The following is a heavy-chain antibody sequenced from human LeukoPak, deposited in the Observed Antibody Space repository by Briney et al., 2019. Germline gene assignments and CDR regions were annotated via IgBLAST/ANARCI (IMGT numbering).Heavy chain of an antibody. J-gene: IGHJ6*03. CDR3: ARVYTTAIPSPYYYYYMDV. V-gene: IGHV3-74*01. D-gene: IGHD2-21*02. Sequence: PGGSLRLSCAASGFTFGSYWMHWVRQAPGKGLVWVSRINSDGSSTSYADSVKGRFTISRDNAKNTLYLQMNSLRAEDTAVYYCARVYTTAIPSPYYYYYMDVWGKGTTVTVSS. CDR1: GFTFGSYW. CDR2: INSDGSST.